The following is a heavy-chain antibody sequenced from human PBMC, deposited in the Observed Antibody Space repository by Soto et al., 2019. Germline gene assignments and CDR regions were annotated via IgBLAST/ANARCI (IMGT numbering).Heavy chain of an antibody. CDR2: IIPIFGTA. Sequence: SVKVSCKASGGTFSSYAISWVRQAPGQGLEWMGGIIPIFGTANYAQKFRGRVTITADESTSTAYMELRSLRSDDTAVYYCARVALYCSGGSCYSLTYYYMDVWGKGTTVTVSS. CDR1: GGTFSSYA. V-gene: IGHV1-69*13. D-gene: IGHD2-15*01. J-gene: IGHJ6*03. CDR3: ARVALYCSGGSCYSLTYYYMDV.